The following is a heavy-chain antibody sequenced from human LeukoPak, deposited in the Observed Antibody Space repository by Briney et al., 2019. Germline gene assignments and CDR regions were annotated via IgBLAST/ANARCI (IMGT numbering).Heavy chain of an antibody. Sequence: GGSLRLSCAASGFTFSDYYMSWIRQAPGKGLEWVANIKEDGSEKYYVDSVKGRFTISRDNAKNSLYLQMNSLRAEDTAVYYCARALCIWGGDCHYFDYWGQGTLVTVSS. CDR2: IKEDGSEK. CDR1: GFTFSDYY. CDR3: ARALCIWGGDCHYFDY. V-gene: IGHV3-7*01. J-gene: IGHJ4*02. D-gene: IGHD2-21*01.